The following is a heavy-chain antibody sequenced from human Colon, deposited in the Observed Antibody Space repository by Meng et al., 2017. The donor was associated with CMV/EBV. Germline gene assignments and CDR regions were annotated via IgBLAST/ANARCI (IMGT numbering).Heavy chain of an antibody. Sequence: EVQLVESGGGLVKPGGSLRLSCAGSEFTFSSYYMSWVRQAPGEGLEWVSSINSRSSNVYYADSVRGRFTISRDNAKNSLYLQMNSLRDDDTAVYYCARFSLVDQAFDYWGQGALVTVSS. CDR2: INSRSSNV. CDR3: ARFSLVDQAFDY. V-gene: IGHV3-21*01. J-gene: IGHJ4*02. D-gene: IGHD2-15*01. CDR1: EFTFSSYY.